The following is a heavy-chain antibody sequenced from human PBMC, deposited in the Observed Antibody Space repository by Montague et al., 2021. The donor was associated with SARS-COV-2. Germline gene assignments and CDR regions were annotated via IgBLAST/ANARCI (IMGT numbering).Heavy chain of an antibody. J-gene: IGHJ4*02. D-gene: IGHD5-12*01. Sequence: SETLSLTCTVSGDSVSHDFWTWIRQPPGKGLDLIGYVYYSRSSSYNPSLRGRVSIAVDTSKNQFSLRLSTVTAADTAIYYCVRDPAPSGSGTFYDYWGQGTLVAVSS. CDR3: VRDPAPSGSGTFYDY. CDR2: VYYSRSS. V-gene: IGHV4-59*02. CDR1: GDSVSHDF.